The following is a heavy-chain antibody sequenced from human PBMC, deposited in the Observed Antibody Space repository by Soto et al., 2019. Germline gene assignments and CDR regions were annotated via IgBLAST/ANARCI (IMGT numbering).Heavy chain of an antibody. J-gene: IGHJ5*02. Sequence: QVQLVESGGGVVQPGRSLRLSCAASGFTFSNYGMHWVRQAPGKGLEWVAVISYDGRNKYYADSVKGRFTISMDNSKNTLYLQINSLSAADTAVYHCPQAEDQRFFPFDPWGQGTLVTVFS. CDR1: GFTFSNYG. V-gene: IGHV3-30*18. D-gene: IGHD3-3*01. CDR2: ISYDGRNK. CDR3: PQAEDQRFFPFDP.